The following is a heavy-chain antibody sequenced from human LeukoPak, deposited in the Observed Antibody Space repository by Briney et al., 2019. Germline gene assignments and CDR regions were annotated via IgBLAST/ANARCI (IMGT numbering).Heavy chain of an antibody. CDR3: ASGYSYGLDY. Sequence: GGSLRLSCAASGFTFSNYEMKWVRQAPGKGLEWVSYISSSGSTVYYADSVKGRFTISRDNAKNSLYLQMNSLRAEDTAVYYCASGYSYGLDYWGQGTLVTVSS. CDR1: GFTFSNYE. D-gene: IGHD5-18*01. CDR2: ISSSGSTV. J-gene: IGHJ4*02. V-gene: IGHV3-48*03.